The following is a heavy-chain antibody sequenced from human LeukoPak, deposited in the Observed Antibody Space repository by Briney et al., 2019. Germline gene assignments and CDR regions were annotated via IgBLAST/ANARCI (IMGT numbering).Heavy chain of an antibody. CDR1: GGTISSYY. D-gene: IGHD4-17*01. J-gene: IGHJ2*01. CDR3: ARDRTKATTVTTSCYFDL. CDR2: IYTSGST. Sequence: PSETLSLTCTVSGGTISSYYWSWLRQPAGKGLEWIGRIYTSGSTNYNPSLKSRVTMSVDTSKNQFSLKLSSVTAADTAVYYCARDRTKATTVTTSCYFDLWGRGTLVTVSS. V-gene: IGHV4-4*07.